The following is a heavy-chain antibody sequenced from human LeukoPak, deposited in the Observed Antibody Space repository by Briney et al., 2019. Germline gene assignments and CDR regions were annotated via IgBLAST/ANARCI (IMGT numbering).Heavy chain of an antibody. J-gene: IGHJ3*02. CDR2: IYYSGST. CDR3: ARDGYSSSLDAFDI. D-gene: IGHD6-13*01. Sequence: SETLSLTCTVSGGSISSYYWSWIRQPPGKGLEWIGYIYYSGSTNYNPSLKSRVTISVDTSKNQFSLKLSSVTAADTAVYYCARDGYSSSLDAFDIWGQGTMVTVSS. V-gene: IGHV4-59*12. CDR1: GGSISSYY.